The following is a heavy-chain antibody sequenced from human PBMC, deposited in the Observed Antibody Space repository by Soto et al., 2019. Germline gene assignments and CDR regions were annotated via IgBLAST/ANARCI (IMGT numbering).Heavy chain of an antibody. J-gene: IGHJ6*02. D-gene: IGHD4-17*01. CDR2: IYYSGST. CDR3: ARRGDYGDSMNYYYGMDV. CDR1: GGSISSGGYY. V-gene: IGHV4-31*03. Sequence: SETLSLTCTVSGGSISSGGYYWSWIRQHPGKGLEWIGYIYYSGSTYYNPSLKSRVTISVDTSKNQFSLKLSSVTAADTAVYYCARRGDYGDSMNYYYGMDVWGQGTTVTVSS.